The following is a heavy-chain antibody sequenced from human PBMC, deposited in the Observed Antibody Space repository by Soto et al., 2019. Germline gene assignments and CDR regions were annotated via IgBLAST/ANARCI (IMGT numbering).Heavy chain of an antibody. D-gene: IGHD6-13*01. J-gene: IGHJ6*02. V-gene: IGHV4-30-4*01. Sequence: QVQLQESGPGLVKPSQTLSLTCTVSGGSISSGDYYWSWIRQPPGKGLELIGDIYYSGSTYYNPPLQSRVTKSVEPCTNQLSQHVSSVTAEHATAYYCASVGAAGGCYYFYGMDGWVQGTMVTVCS. CDR2: IYYSGST. CDR3: ASVGAAGGCYYFYGMDG. CDR1: GGSISSGDYY.